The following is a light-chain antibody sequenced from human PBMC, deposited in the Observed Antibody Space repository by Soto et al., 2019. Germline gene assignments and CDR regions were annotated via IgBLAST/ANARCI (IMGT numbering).Light chain of an antibody. CDR3: QQRSTWPLT. Sequence: EIVLTQSPATLSLSAGERATLSCRASQSVVTYLAWYQHKPGQAPRLLIYDASNRATGIPARFSGSGSGTDFTLSISSLEPEDFAVYYCQQRSTWPLTFCGGTKVEIK. J-gene: IGKJ4*01. CDR2: DAS. V-gene: IGKV3-11*01. CDR1: QSVVTY.